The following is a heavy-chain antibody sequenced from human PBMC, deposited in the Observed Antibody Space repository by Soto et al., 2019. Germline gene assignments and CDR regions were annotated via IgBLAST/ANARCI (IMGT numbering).Heavy chain of an antibody. CDR2: VYWDDDK. J-gene: IGHJ5*02. CDR3: ARRGTSSAAAGWFDP. CDR1: GFSLTTAGMG. Sequence: QITLKESGPALVKPTQTLTLTCSFSGFSLTTAGMGVGWIRQPPGKAPEWVALVYWDDDKRYNPSLRSRLTITKDTSKNLVVVTLTDMDPVDTGTYYCARRGTSSAAAGWFDPWGQGIPVTVSS. D-gene: IGHD3-16*01. V-gene: IGHV2-5*02.